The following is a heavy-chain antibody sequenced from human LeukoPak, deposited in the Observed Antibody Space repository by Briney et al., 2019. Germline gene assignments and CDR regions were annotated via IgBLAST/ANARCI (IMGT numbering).Heavy chain of an antibody. CDR2: ISYDGSNK. J-gene: IGHJ6*02. CDR3: AKSRHGATYGLGLDV. V-gene: IGHV3-30*04. D-gene: IGHD1-26*01. CDR1: GFTFSSYA. Sequence: GGSLRLSCAAPGFTFSSYAMHWVRQAPGKGLEWVAVISYDGSNKYYADSVKGRFTISRDNSKNTLYLQMYSLRAEDTAVYYCAKSRHGATYGLGLDVWGQGTTVTVSS.